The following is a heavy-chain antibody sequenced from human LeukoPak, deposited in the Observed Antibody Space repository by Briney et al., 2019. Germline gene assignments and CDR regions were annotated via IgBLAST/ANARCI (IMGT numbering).Heavy chain of an antibody. J-gene: IGHJ3*02. D-gene: IGHD3-16*01. CDR2: INAGNGNT. CDR3: AREGPGKVHVNDAFDI. CDR1: GYTFTSYA. Sequence: GASVKVSCKASGYTFTSYAMHWVRQAPGQRLEWMGWINAGNGNTKYSQKFQGRVTITRNTSISTAYMELSSLRSEDTAVYYCAREGPGKVHVNDAFDIWGQGTMVTVSS. V-gene: IGHV1-3*01.